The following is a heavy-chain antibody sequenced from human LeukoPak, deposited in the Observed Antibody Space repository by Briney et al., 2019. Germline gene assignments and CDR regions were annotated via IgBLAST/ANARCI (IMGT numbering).Heavy chain of an antibody. CDR1: GFTFSSYE. Sequence: PGGSLRLSCAASGFTFSSYEMNWVRQAPGKGLEWVSYISSSSSTIYYADSVKGRFTISRDNGKNSLYLQMNSLRAEDTAVYYCARVARPYYYYYMDVWGKGTTVTVSS. V-gene: IGHV3-48*03. CDR2: ISSSSSTI. J-gene: IGHJ6*03. D-gene: IGHD6-25*01. CDR3: ARVARPYYYYYMDV.